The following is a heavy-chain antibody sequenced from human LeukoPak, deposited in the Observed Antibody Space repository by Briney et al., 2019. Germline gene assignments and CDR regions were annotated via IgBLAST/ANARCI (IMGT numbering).Heavy chain of an antibody. CDR1: GFTFSSYS. Sequence: GGSLRLSCAASGFTFSSYSMNWVRQAPGKGLEWVSSISSSSSYIYYADSVKGRFTISRDNAKNSLYLQMSSLRAEDTAVYYCARLGSSGYYYFDYWGQGTLVTVSS. D-gene: IGHD3-22*01. CDR2: ISSSSSYI. V-gene: IGHV3-21*01. J-gene: IGHJ4*02. CDR3: ARLGSSGYYYFDY.